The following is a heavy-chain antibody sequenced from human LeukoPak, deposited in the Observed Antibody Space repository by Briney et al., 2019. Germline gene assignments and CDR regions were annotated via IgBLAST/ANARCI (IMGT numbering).Heavy chain of an antibody. CDR3: ARKGGTAMVTFDY. D-gene: IGHD5-18*01. CDR1: GYTFNSYY. Sequence: ASVKVSCKASGYTFNSYYIHWVRQAPGQGLEWMGIINASGGSTSYAQKFQGRVTMTRDTSTSTVYMELSSLRSEDTAVYYCARKGGTAMVTFDYWGQGTLVTVSS. V-gene: IGHV1-46*02. CDR2: INASGGST. J-gene: IGHJ4*02.